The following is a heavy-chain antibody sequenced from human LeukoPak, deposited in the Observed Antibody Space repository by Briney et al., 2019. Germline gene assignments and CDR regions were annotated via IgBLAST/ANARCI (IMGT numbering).Heavy chain of an antibody. V-gene: IGHV4-59*08. CDR2: IYYVGSS. CDR3: ARHRALGYGMDV. D-gene: IGHD1-26*01. J-gene: IGHJ6*02. Sequence: TSETLSLTCTLSPASTSCSHCTYLPHPPATELQWIGYIYYVGSSNYNPSLESRVTMSVDTSKNQFSLKLSSVTAADTAVYYCARHRALGYGMDVWGQGTRVTVSS. CDR1: PASTSCSH.